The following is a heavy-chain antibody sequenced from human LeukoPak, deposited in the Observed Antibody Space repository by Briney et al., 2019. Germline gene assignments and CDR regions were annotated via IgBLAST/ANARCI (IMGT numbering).Heavy chain of an antibody. Sequence: PGGSLRLSCAASGFTFSSYGMSWVRQAPGKGREWVSAISAAGGTTYYAGSVKGRFTISRDNSKNTLYLQMNSLRTEDTAVYYCAKDRGGSFYYFMDVWGKGTTVTISS. V-gene: IGHV3-23*01. J-gene: IGHJ6*03. CDR3: AKDRGGSFYYFMDV. CDR2: ISAAGGTT. D-gene: IGHD3-10*01. CDR1: GFTFSSYG.